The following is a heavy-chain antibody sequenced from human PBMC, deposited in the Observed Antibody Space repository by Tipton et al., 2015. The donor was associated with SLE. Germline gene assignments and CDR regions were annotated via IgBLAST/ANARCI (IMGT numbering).Heavy chain of an antibody. CDR3: ARVLRGGLNL. J-gene: IGHJ2*01. Sequence: TLSLTCTVSGYSISSNYYWGWIRQPPGKGLEWIGSIYHSGSTYYNPSLKSRVAISVDTSNSQFSLKLSSVTAADTAVYYCARVLRGGLNLWGRGTLVTVSS. CDR1: GYSISSNYY. D-gene: IGHD3-16*01. V-gene: IGHV4-38-2*02. CDR2: IYHSGST.